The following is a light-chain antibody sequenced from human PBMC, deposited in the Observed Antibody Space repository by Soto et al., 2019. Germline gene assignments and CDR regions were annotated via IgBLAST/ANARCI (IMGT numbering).Light chain of an antibody. CDR2: YDS. CDR1: NIGSKR. V-gene: IGLV3-21*04. CDR3: QVSDITTDHHV. Sequence: SYELTQPPSVSGAPEKTARLTCRGANIGSKRVHWYWQKQGQDPVLVIYYDSDRPSWIPDRFSGSNTGNTATLTINRVEAGDEAVYYCQVSDITTDHHVFGTGTKLTVL. J-gene: IGLJ1*01.